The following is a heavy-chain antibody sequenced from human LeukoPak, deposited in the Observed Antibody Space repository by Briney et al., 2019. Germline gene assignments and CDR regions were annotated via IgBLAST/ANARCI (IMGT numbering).Heavy chain of an antibody. CDR2: IYYSGST. Sequence: SETLSLTCTVSGGSIRSYYWSWIRQPPGKGLEWIGYIYYSGSTNYNPSLKSRVTISVDTSKNQFSLKLSSVTAADTAVYYCARLEWLLSPGWFDPWGQGTLVTVSS. CDR1: GGSIRSYY. V-gene: IGHV4-59*01. J-gene: IGHJ5*02. D-gene: IGHD3-3*01. CDR3: ARLEWLLSPGWFDP.